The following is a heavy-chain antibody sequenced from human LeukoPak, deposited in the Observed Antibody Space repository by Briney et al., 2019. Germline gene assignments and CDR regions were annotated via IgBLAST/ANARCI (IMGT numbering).Heavy chain of an antibody. D-gene: IGHD3-3*01. CDR3: AKSREWYYYYMDV. V-gene: IGHV3-23*01. CDR2: ISGSGGST. J-gene: IGHJ6*03. Sequence: GGSLRLSCAASGFTFSSYAMSWVRRAPGKGLEWVSAISGSGGSTYYADSVKGRFTISRDNSKNTLYLQMNSLRAEDTAVYYCAKSREWYYYYMDVWGKGTTVTVSS. CDR1: GFTFSSYA.